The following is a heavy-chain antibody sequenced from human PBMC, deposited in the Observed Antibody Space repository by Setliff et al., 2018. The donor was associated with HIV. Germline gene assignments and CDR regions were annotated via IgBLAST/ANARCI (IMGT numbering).Heavy chain of an antibody. Sequence: GESLKISCKGSGYSFTKYWIAWVRQMPGKGLEWMGIIYPGDSETRYSPSFQGQVTISADKSISTAYLQWSSLKASDTAMHYCARPQRSGWYGGDAFDIWGQGTMVTVSS. CDR3: ARPQRSGWYGGDAFDI. CDR1: GYSFTKYW. V-gene: IGHV5-51*01. CDR2: IYPGDSET. J-gene: IGHJ3*02. D-gene: IGHD6-19*01.